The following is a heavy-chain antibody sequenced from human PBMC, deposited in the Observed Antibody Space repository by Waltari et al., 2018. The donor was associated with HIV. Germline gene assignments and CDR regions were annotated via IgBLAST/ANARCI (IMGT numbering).Heavy chain of an antibody. V-gene: IGHV1-8*01. CDR3: ARTPRIAAAGAHDY. J-gene: IGHJ4*02. CDR1: GYTFTSYD. CDR2: MNPNSGNT. D-gene: IGHD6-13*01. Sequence: QVQLVQSGAEVKKPGASVKVSCTASGYTFTSYDIHWVRQATGQGREWMGWMNPNSGNTGYAQKFQGRVTMTRNTSISTAYMELSSLRSEDTAVYYCARTPRIAAAGAHDYWGQGTLVTVSS.